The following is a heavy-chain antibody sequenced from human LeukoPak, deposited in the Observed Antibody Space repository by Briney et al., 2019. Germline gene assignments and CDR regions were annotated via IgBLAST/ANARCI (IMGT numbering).Heavy chain of an antibody. J-gene: IGHJ3*02. V-gene: IGHV3-66*01. D-gene: IGHD3-22*01. Sequence: GGSLRLSCAASGFTVSSNYMSWVRQAPGKGLEWVSVIYSGGSTYYADSVKGRFTVSRDNSKNTLYPQMDSLRAEDTAVYYCARAPFTYDSSGDSFDIWGQGTMVTVSS. CDR2: IYSGGST. CDR1: GFTVSSNY. CDR3: ARAPFTYDSSGDSFDI.